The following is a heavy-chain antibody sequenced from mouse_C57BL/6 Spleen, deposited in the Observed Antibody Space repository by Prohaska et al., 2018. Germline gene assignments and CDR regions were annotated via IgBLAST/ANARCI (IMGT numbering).Heavy chain of an antibody. CDR3: ARRDYYGSSWYFDV. CDR1: GYTFTSYW. D-gene: IGHD1-1*01. J-gene: IGHJ1*03. CDR2: IYPGSGST. V-gene: IGHV1-55*01. Sequence: QVQLQQPGAELVKPGASVKMSCKASGYTFTSYWITWVKQRPGQGLEWIGDIYPGSGSTNYNEKFKSKDTLTVDTSSSTAYMQLSSLTSEDSAVYYCARRDYYGSSWYFDVWGTGTTVTVSS.